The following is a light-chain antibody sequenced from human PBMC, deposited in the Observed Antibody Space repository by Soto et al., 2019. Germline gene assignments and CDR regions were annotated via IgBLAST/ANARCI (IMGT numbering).Light chain of an antibody. CDR2: EVT. V-gene: IGLV2-8*01. CDR1: SSDIGGYNY. CDR3: SSYAGRKKV. J-gene: IGLJ2*01. Sequence: QSALTQPPSASGSPGQSVTISCTGTSSDIGGYNYVSWYQQHPGKAPKLMIYEVTKRPSGVPDRFSGSKSGNTASLTVSGLQAEDEAEYYCSSYAGRKKVFGGGTQVTVL.